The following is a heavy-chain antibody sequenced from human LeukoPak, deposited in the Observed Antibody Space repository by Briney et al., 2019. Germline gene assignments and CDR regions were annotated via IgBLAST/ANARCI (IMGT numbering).Heavy chain of an antibody. CDR3: ARRLGGSYSCWFDP. D-gene: IGHD1-26*01. CDR1: GYSFTTYW. CDR2: IYPGDSDS. J-gene: IGHJ5*02. Sequence: GESLKISCKGSGYSFTTYWIGWVRQMPGKGLEWMGIIYPGDSDSRYRPSFQGQVTISADKSVSTAYLRWSSLKASDTAMYYCARRLGGSYSCWFDPWGQGTLVTVSS. V-gene: IGHV5-51*01.